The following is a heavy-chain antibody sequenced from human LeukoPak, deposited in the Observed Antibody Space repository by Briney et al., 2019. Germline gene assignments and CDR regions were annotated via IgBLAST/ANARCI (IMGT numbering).Heavy chain of an antibody. V-gene: IGHV4-59*08. J-gene: IGHJ4*02. CDR1: GGSISYDY. Sequence: SETLSPTCTVSGGSISYDYWSWLRQSPGKRLEWIGYIHYSGATNYSPSLKSRVTISVDTSKNQFSLKLSSVTAADTALYYCATLRGASTAVFDSWGQGALVTVSS. CDR3: ATLRGASTAVFDS. D-gene: IGHD2-21*02. CDR2: IHYSGAT.